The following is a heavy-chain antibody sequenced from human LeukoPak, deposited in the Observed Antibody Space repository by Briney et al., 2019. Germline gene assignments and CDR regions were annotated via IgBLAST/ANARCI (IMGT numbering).Heavy chain of an antibody. D-gene: IGHD6-13*01. J-gene: IGHJ6*03. CDR2: IYYSGST. V-gene: IGHV4-31*03. Sequence: SETLSLTCTVSGGSISSGGYFWSWIRQHPGKGLEWIGYIYYSGSTNYNPSLKSRVTISVDTSKNQFSLKLSSVTAADTAVYYCARLTAYSSSWYGYYYYYMDVWGKGTTVTVSS. CDR3: ARLTAYSSSWYGYYYYYMDV. CDR1: GGSISSGGYF.